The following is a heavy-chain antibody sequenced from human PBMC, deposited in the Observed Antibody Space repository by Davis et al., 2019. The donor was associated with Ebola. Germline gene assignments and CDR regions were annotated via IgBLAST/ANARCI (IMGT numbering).Heavy chain of an antibody. CDR3: AKDPAGHAAGDDF. CDR2: IWYDGRNQ. D-gene: IGHD2-2*01. V-gene: IGHV3-30*02. Sequence: PGGSLRLSCAASGFTFSSYGMHWVRQAPGKGLEWVAFIWYDGRNQHYIDSVKGRFTVSRDNSKNTLYLHINNLRLDDTALYYCAKDPAGHAAGDDFWGQGTLVIVSS. CDR1: GFTFSSYG. J-gene: IGHJ4*02.